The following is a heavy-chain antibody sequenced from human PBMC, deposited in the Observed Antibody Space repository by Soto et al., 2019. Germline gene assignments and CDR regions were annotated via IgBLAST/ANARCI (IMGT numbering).Heavy chain of an antibody. CDR1: GYTFTRYG. Sequence: QVQLVQSGAEVKKPGPSVKVSCKASGYTFTRYGINWVRQAPGQGLEWMGWINTYDGNTNHAQKFQGRVTMTTDTSTSTAYMELRNLSSDDTAVYYCAASQQFDYWGQGTLVTVSS. V-gene: IGHV1-18*01. D-gene: IGHD6-13*01. CDR3: AASQQFDY. CDR2: INTYDGNT. J-gene: IGHJ4*02.